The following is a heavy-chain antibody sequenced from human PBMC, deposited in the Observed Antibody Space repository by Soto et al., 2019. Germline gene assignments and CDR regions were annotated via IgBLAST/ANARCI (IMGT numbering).Heavy chain of an antibody. CDR3: ATRDLLSEPPFDY. V-gene: IGHV3-30*03. Sequence: GGSLRLSCAASGFTFSSYGMHWVRQAPGKGLEWVAVISYDGSNKYYADSVKGRFTISRDNSKNTLYLQMNSLRAEDTAVYYCATRDLLSEPPFDYWGQGTLVTVSS. CDR2: ISYDGSNK. CDR1: GFTFSSYG. J-gene: IGHJ4*02. D-gene: IGHD1-26*01.